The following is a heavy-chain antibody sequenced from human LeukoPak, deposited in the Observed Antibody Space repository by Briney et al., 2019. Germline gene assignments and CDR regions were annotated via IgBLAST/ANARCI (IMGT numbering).Heavy chain of an antibody. D-gene: IGHD6-19*01. CDR1: GFTFSTYG. V-gene: IGHV3-30*18. CDR3: AKDRQQLLVLSWFDP. CDR2: ISYDGNNK. Sequence: GGSLRLSCAASGFTFSTYGMHWVRQPPGKGLEWVAVISYDGNNKYYADSVKGRFTISRDNSKNTLYLQMNGLRTEDTAVYYCAKDRQQLLVLSWFDPWGQGTLVTVSS. J-gene: IGHJ5*02.